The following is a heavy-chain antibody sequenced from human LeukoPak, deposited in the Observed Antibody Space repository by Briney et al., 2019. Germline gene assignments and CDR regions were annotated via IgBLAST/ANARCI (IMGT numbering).Heavy chain of an antibody. Sequence: GGSLRLSCAASGFTFSSYAMSWVRQAPGEGLEWVSAISGSGGSTYYADSVKGRLTISRDNSKNTLYLQMNSLRAEDTAVYYCAKDGAGLRYFDWLSSGGNYYYMDVWGKGTTVTISS. CDR3: AKDGAGLRYFDWLSSGGNYYYMDV. V-gene: IGHV3-23*01. J-gene: IGHJ6*03. CDR1: GFTFSSYA. D-gene: IGHD3-9*01. CDR2: ISGSGGST.